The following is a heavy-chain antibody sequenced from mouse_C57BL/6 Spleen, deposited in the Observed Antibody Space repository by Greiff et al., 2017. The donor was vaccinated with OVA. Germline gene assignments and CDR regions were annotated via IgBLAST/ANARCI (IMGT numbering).Heavy chain of an antibody. CDR3: ARWGITTVDYYAMDD. D-gene: IGHD1-1*01. Sequence: EVKLVESGPELVTPGASVKIPCKASGYTFTDYNMDWVKQSHGKSLEWIGDINPNNGGTIYNQKFKGKATLTVDKSSSTAYMELRSLTSEDTAVYYCARWGITTVDYYAMDDWGQGTSVTVSS. J-gene: IGHJ4*01. CDR2: INPNNGGT. CDR1: GYTFTDYN. V-gene: IGHV1-18*01.